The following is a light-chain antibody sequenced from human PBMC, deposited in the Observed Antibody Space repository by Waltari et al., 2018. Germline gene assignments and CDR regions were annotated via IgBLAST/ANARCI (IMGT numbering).Light chain of an antibody. CDR2: EAS. CDR1: QSISKW. Sequence: DIRMTQSPSTLSASAGDRVIISCRARQSISKWLAWYQQKPGKAPKLLIYEASTLQSGVPSRFSGTGSGTDFTLTISSLQPDDFATYYCQQYNSYSLLTFGGGTKVEIK. CDR3: QQYNSYSLLT. V-gene: IGKV1-5*03. J-gene: IGKJ4*01.